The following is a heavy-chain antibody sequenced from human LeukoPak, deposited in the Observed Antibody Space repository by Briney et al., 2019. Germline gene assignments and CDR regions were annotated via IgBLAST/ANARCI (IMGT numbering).Heavy chain of an antibody. CDR1: GFTFSNFW. CDR3: ARGSTYYDSSGQVPFDY. D-gene: IGHD3-22*01. J-gene: IGHJ4*02. Sequence: GGSLSLSCVASGFTFSNFWMSWVRQAPGKGLEWVSYISSSSSTIYYADSVKGRFTISRDNAKNSLYLQMNSLRAEDTAVYYCARGSTYYDSSGQVPFDYWGQGTLVTVSS. CDR2: ISSSSSTI. V-gene: IGHV3-48*01.